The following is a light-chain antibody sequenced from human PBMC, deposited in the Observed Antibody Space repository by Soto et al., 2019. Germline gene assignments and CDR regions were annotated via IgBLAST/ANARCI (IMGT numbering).Light chain of an antibody. J-gene: IGLJ2*01. CDR3: SSYAGSRNLI. V-gene: IGLV2-8*01. Sequence: QSALTQPPSASGSPGQSVTISCTGSSSDVGGHNHVSWYQQHPGQAPKLMIYEVSKRPSGVPDRFSGSKSVNTASLTVSGLQAEDDADYYCSSYAGSRNLIFGGGTKLTVL. CDR1: SSDVGGHNH. CDR2: EVS.